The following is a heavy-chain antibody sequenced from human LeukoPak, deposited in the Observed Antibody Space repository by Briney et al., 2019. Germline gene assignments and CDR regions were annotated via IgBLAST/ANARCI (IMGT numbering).Heavy chain of an antibody. D-gene: IGHD6-19*01. V-gene: IGHV3-23*01. Sequence: PGGSLRLSCAASGFTFSTYAMSWVRQAPGKGLEWVSGISGRGGSTFYADSVKGRFTISRDNSKNTLYLQMNSLRAEDTAIYYCAKYGSGWYFIDYWGQGTLVTVSS. CDR3: AKYGSGWYFIDY. J-gene: IGHJ4*02. CDR1: GFTFSTYA. CDR2: ISGRGGST.